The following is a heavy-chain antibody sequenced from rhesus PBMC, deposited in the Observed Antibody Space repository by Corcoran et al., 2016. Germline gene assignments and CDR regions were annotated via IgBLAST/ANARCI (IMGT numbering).Heavy chain of an antibody. D-gene: IGHD2-27*01. CDR3: ARDKEYCSGIYCGDAFDF. J-gene: IGHJ3*01. CDR2: INTSNGNT. CDR1: GYTFTDYY. Sequence: QVQLVQSGAEVKKPGSSVKVSCKASGYTFTDYYMHWVRQAPRQGLEWMGWINTSNGNTKYAQKFQGSVTMTRDTSTSTAYMELSSLRSEDTAVYYCARDKEYCSGIYCGDAFDFWGQGLRVTVSS. V-gene: IGHV1S2*01.